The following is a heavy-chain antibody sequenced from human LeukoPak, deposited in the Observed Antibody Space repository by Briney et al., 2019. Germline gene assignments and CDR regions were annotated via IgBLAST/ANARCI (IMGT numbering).Heavy chain of an antibody. J-gene: IGHJ4*02. Sequence: GGSLRLSCAASGFSFSAYWMTWVRQAPGKGLEWVSVIYRDGSSYYAESVKGRFTISRDNSKNTLYIQMNSLRAEDTAVYYCARSFYDILIGYYQYFDYWGQGTLVTVSS. CDR2: IYRDGSS. CDR1: GFSFSAYW. CDR3: ARSFYDILIGYYQYFDY. V-gene: IGHV3-66*01. D-gene: IGHD3-9*01.